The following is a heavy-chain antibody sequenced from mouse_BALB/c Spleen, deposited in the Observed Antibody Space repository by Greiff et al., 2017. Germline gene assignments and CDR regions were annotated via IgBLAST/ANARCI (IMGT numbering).Heavy chain of an antibody. CDR2: IDPSDSET. V-gene: IGHV1-61*01. J-gene: IGHJ4*01. Sequence: VQLQQSGAELMKPGASVKISCKATGYTFSSYWIEWVKQRPGHGLEWIGMIDPSDSETHYNQMFKDKATLTVDKSSSTAYMQLSSLTSEDSAVYYCARGDAYYRYDGDGDYWGQGTSVTVSS. D-gene: IGHD2-14*01. CDR1: GYTFSSYW. CDR3: ARGDAYYRYDGDGDY.